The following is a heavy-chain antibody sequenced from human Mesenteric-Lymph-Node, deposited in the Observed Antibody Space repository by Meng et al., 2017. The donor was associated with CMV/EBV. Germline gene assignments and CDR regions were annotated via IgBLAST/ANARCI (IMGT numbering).Heavy chain of an antibody. V-gene: IGHV4-61*01. Sequence: SETLSLTCTVSGGSVSSGSYYWSWIRQPPGKGLEWIGYIYYSGSTNYNPSLKSRVTISVDTSKNQFSLKLSSVTAADTAIYYCAREVDVYGSSGSPGAFDIWGQGTVVTVSS. CDR2: IYYSGST. CDR3: AREVDVYGSSGSPGAFDI. J-gene: IGHJ3*02. CDR1: GGSVSSGSYY. D-gene: IGHD3-22*01.